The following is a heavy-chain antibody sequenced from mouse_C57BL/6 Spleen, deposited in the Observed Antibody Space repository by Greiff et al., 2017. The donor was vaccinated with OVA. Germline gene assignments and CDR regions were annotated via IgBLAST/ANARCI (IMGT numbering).Heavy chain of an antibody. J-gene: IGHJ3*01. CDR3: ARSYYDYDGAWFAY. V-gene: IGHV1-52*01. Sequence: VQLQQPGAELVRPGSSVKLSCKASGYTFTSYWMHWVKQRPLQGLEWIGNIDPSDSETHYNQKFKDKATLTVDKSSSTAYMQLSSLTSEDSAVYYCARSYYDYDGAWFAYWGQGTLVTVSA. CDR1: GYTFTSYW. D-gene: IGHD2-4*01. CDR2: IDPSDSET.